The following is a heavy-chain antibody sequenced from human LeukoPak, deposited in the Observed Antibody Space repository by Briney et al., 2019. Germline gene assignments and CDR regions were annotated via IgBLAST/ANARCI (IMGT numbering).Heavy chain of an antibody. V-gene: IGHV4-4*09. CDR2: TYTSGST. CDR1: GCSISSYD. J-gene: IGHJ4*02. D-gene: IGHD3-3*01. Sequence: SETLSLTCTVSGCSISSYDWSWIRQPPGKGLEWIGYTYTSGSTNYNTSLQSRVTISVDTSKNQFSLKLSSVTAADTAVYYCARQGIFGVVSYFDYWGQGTLVTVSS. CDR3: ARQGIFGVVSYFDY.